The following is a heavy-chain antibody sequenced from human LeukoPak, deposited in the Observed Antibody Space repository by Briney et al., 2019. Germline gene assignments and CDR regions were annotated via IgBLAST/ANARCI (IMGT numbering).Heavy chain of an antibody. J-gene: IGHJ4*02. D-gene: IGHD6-19*01. CDR3: ARGVTEQWLVSPNFDY. CDR2: IYYSGST. CDR1: GGSISSSSYY. V-gene: IGHV4-39*07. Sequence: KPSETLSLTCTVSGGSISSSSYYWGWLRQPPGKGLEWIGSIYYSGSTNYNPSLKSRVTISVDTSKNQFSLKLSSVTAADTAVYYCARGVTEQWLVSPNFDYWGQGTLVTVSS.